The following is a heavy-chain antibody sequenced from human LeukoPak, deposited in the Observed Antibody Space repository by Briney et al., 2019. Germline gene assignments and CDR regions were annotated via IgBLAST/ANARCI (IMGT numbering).Heavy chain of an antibody. V-gene: IGHV3-48*03. J-gene: IGHJ5*02. CDR3: ARGGYCSGGVCPLDL. D-gene: IGHD2-15*01. Sequence: GGSLRLSCAASGFTFSSYEMNWVRQAPGKGLEWVSYTSSSGSTIYYADSVKGRFTISRDKSQNTLYLLMNGLRAEDTALYYCARGGYCSGGVCPLDLWGQGTLVTVSS. CDR1: GFTFSSYE. CDR2: TSSSGSTI.